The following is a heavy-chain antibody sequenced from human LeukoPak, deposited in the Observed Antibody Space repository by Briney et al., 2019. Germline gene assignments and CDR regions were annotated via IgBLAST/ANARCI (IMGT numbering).Heavy chain of an antibody. Sequence: GGSLRLSCAASGFTFINAWMTWVRQAPGKGLEWVGRVKSKADGGTTDYAAPVKGRFTISRDDSKNMLFLQMNSLKIEDIAVYYCATGGYAYEYWGQGTLVTVSS. CDR2: VKSKADGGTT. V-gene: IGHV3-15*05. CDR3: ATGGYAYEY. CDR1: GFTFINAW. J-gene: IGHJ4*02. D-gene: IGHD2-15*01.